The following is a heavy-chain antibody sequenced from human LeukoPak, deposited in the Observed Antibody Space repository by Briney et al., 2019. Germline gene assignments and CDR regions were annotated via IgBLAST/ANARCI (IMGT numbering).Heavy chain of an antibody. CDR3: ASLAGETRAHYYGMDV. J-gene: IGHJ6*02. CDR1: GYTFTDYY. CDR2: INPNSGGT. D-gene: IGHD3-16*01. Sequence: ASVKVSCKASGYTFTDYYAYWVRQAPGQGLEWMGWINPNSGGTNYAQKFQGRVTMTRDTSISTAYMELSRLRSDDTAVYYCASLAGETRAHYYGMDVWGQGTTVTVSS. V-gene: IGHV1-2*02.